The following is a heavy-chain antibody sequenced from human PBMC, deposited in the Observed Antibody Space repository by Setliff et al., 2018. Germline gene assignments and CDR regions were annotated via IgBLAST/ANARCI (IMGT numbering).Heavy chain of an antibody. CDR2: IFSDGTT. D-gene: IGHD1-26*01. CDR1: GDSINNFY. Sequence: PSETLSLTCSVSGDSINNFYWNWIRQSPGTGLEWIGYIFSDGTTYYNPSLKSRVAISVDTSRNQFSLNLTSVTAADTALYFCARDNTILGATDYWGQGALVTVSS. J-gene: IGHJ4*02. CDR3: ARDNTILGATDY. V-gene: IGHV4-4*09.